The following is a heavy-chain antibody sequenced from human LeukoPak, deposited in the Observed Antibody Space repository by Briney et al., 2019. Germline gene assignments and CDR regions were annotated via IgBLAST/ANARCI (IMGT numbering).Heavy chain of an antibody. D-gene: IGHD6-13*01. V-gene: IGHV3-23*01. CDR3: AKVETAAAATLRAFDY. CDR2: IGGSGGST. J-gene: IGHJ4*02. Sequence: GGFLRLSWAVSGFTFRSYAMSWVRQAPGKGLEWVSSIGGSGGSTYYADSVKGRFTISRDNSKNTLYLQMNSLRAEDTAVYYCAKVETAAAATLRAFDYWGQGTLVTVSS. CDR1: GFTFRSYA.